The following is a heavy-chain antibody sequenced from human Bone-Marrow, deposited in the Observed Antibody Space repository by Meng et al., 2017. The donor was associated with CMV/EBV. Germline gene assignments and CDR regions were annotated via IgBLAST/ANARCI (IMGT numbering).Heavy chain of an antibody. Sequence: LSLTCAASGFTFSSYAMHWVRQAPGKGLEWVAVISYDGSNKYYADSVKGRFTISRDNSKNTLYLQMNSLRAEDTAVYYCARVLASYWGQGTLVTVSS. CDR3: ARVLASY. CDR1: GFTFSSYA. V-gene: IGHV3-30-3*01. CDR2: ISYDGSNK. J-gene: IGHJ4*02.